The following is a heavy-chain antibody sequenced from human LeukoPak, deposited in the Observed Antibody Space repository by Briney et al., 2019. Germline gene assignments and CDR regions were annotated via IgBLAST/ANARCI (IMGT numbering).Heavy chain of an antibody. Sequence: PSETLSLTCAVSGGSISSGDFPWSWIRQPPGKGLEWIGYIYYSGSTNYNPSLKSRVTISVDTSKNQFSLKLSSVTAADTAVYYCARDTSRSWFGELLLGPDAFDIWGQGTMVTVSS. CDR3: ARDTSRSWFGELLLGPDAFDI. V-gene: IGHV4-61*08. D-gene: IGHD3-10*01. J-gene: IGHJ3*02. CDR2: IYYSGST. CDR1: GGSISSGDFP.